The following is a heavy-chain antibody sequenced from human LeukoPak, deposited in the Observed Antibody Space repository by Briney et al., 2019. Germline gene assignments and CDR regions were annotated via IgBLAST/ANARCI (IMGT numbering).Heavy chain of an antibody. Sequence: GASVKVSCKASGYTFTSYDINWVRQATGQGPEWMGWMNPNSGNTGYAQKFQGRVTMTRNSSISTAYMELSSLRSEDTAVYYCARGGPGDDYFDYWGQGTLVTVSS. CDR2: MNPNSGNT. D-gene: IGHD3-16*01. V-gene: IGHV1-8*01. CDR1: GYTFTSYD. CDR3: ARGGPGDDYFDY. J-gene: IGHJ4*02.